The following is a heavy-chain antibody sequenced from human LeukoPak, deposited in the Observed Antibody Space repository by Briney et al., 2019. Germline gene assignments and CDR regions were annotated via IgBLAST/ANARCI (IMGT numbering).Heavy chain of an antibody. J-gene: IGHJ4*02. CDR1: GGSISSYY. D-gene: IGHD6-13*01. Sequence: SETLSLTCTVSGGSISSYYWSWIRQPAGKGLEWIGRIYTSGSTNYNPSLKSRVTISVDTSKNQFSLKLSSVTAADTAVYYCARLKYSSSWPGFDYWGQGTLVTVSS. CDR3: ARLKYSSSWPGFDY. CDR2: IYTSGST. V-gene: IGHV4-4*07.